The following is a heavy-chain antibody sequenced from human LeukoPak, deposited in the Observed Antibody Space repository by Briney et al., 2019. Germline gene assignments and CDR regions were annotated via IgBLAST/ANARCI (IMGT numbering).Heavy chain of an antibody. Sequence: GGSLRLSRAASGFTFRSHAMNWVRQAPGKGLEWVSSIGGVGASTYYADSVKGRFTISRDNSKNTLYLQMDSLRAEDTALYYCAKAAYGDYVNWFDPWGQGILVIVSS. CDR1: GFTFRSHA. CDR2: IGGVGAST. V-gene: IGHV3-23*01. D-gene: IGHD4-17*01. J-gene: IGHJ5*02. CDR3: AKAAYGDYVNWFDP.